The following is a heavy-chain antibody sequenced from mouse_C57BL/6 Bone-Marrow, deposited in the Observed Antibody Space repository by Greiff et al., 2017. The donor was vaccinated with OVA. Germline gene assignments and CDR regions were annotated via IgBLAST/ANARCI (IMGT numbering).Heavy chain of an antibody. J-gene: IGHJ1*03. Sequence: EVQLQQSGPELVKPGASVKISCKASGYSFTGYYMNWVKQSPEKSLEWIGEINPSTGGTTYNQKFKAKATLTVDKSSSTAYMQLKSLTSEDSAVXYCARRSWYFDVWGTGTTVTVSS. CDR1: GYSFTGYY. CDR3: ARRSWYFDV. V-gene: IGHV1-42*01. CDR2: INPSTGGT.